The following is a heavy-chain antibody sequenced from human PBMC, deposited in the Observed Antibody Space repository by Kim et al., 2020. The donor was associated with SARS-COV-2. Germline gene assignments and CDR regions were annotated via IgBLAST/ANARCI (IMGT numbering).Heavy chain of an antibody. J-gene: IGHJ4*02. CDR2: IYSGGST. V-gene: IGHV3-53*01. D-gene: IGHD4-17*01. CDR1: GFTASSNY. Sequence: GGSLRLSCAASGFTASSNYMSWVRQAPGKGLEWVSVIYSGGSTYYADSVKGRFTISRDNSKNTLYLQMNSLRAEDTAVYYCARMRIDYGNDYWGQGTLVTVSS. CDR3: ARMRIDYGNDY.